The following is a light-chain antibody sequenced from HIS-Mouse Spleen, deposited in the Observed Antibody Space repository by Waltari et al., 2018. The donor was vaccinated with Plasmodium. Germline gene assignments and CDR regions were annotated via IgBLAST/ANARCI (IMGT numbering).Light chain of an antibody. V-gene: IGLV1-51*01. J-gene: IGLJ2*01. CDR1: SSNIGHNY. CDR3: GTWDSSLSAGVV. Sequence: QSVLTQPPSVSAAPGQKVTISCSGSSSNIGHNYVSWYQQLPGTAPKLLIYEKNKRPSGIPDRFAGSKSGTSATLGITGLQTGDEADYYCGTWDSSLSAGVVFGGGTKLTVL. CDR2: EKN.